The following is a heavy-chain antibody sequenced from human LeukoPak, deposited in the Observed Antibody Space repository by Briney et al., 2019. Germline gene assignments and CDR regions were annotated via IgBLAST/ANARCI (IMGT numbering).Heavy chain of an antibody. CDR2: ISAHNGNT. J-gene: IGHJ6*02. CDR1: GYTFTSYG. D-gene: IGHD3-10*01. Sequence: ASVKVSCKASGYTFTSYGISWVRQAPGQGLEWMGWISAHNGNTNYAQKLQGRVTMTTDTSTSTAYMELRSLRSDDTAVYYCARGTNYGSGSYYYYYYYGMDVWGQGTTVTVSS. V-gene: IGHV1-18*01. CDR3: ARGTNYGSGSYYYYYYYGMDV.